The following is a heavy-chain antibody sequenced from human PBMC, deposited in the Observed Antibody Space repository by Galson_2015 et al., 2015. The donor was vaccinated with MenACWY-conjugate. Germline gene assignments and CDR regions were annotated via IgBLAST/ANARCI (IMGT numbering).Heavy chain of an antibody. Sequence: QVQLQESGPGLVKPSETLSLTCTVSGGSISGSYWSWIRQPPGKGLEWIGYIHYSGSTKYNPSLKSRLTISVDTSKNQFSLKLSSVTAADTAVYYCAKVDNHGWSDYWGQGTLVTVSS. V-gene: IGHV4-59*01. CDR3: AKVDNHGWSDY. CDR1: GGSISGSY. D-gene: IGHD6-19*01. CDR2: IHYSGST. J-gene: IGHJ4*02.